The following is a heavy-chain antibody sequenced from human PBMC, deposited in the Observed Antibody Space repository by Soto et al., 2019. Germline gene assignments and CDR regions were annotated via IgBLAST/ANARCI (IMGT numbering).Heavy chain of an antibody. CDR3: AKRLTGTTSYYYYMDV. J-gene: IGHJ6*03. Sequence: EVQLLESGGGLVQPGGSLRLSCAASGFTFSSYAMSWVRQAPGKGLEWVSAISGSGGSTYYADSVKGRFTISRDNSKNTLYLQMNSLRAEDTAVYYCAKRLTGTTSYYYYMDVWGKGTTVTVSS. CDR2: ISGSGGST. V-gene: IGHV3-23*01. CDR1: GFTFSSYA. D-gene: IGHD1-7*01.